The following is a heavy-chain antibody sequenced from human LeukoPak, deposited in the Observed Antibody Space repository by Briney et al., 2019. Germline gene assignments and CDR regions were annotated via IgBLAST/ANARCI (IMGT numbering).Heavy chain of an antibody. D-gene: IGHD4-17*01. CDR2: ISADGGST. V-gene: IGHV3-64*01. CDR3: ARGTTVTTPISYHYYMDV. CDR1: GFTFSSYI. Sequence: GGSLRPSCAASGFTFSSYIMHWLRQAPGKALEYVSAISADGGSTYYANSVKGRFTISRDNSKSTMYLQMGSLRGEDMAVYYCARGTTVTTPISYHYYMDVWGKGTTVTVSS. J-gene: IGHJ6*03.